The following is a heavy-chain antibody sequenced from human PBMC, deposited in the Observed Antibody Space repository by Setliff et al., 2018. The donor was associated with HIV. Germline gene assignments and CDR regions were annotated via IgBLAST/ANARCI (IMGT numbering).Heavy chain of an antibody. J-gene: IGHJ5*02. V-gene: IGHV1-69*13. CDR2: IIPIFNTA. D-gene: IGHD5-12*01. Sequence: GALVKVSCKASGGTFSLYAINWVRQAPGQGLEWMGGIIPIFNTANYAQKFQGRVTITADGSTSTAYMELSSLRFEDTATYYCARDQATGYEKVWFSWIDPWGQGTLVTVSS. CDR3: ARDQATGYEKVWFSWIDP. CDR1: GGTFSLYA.